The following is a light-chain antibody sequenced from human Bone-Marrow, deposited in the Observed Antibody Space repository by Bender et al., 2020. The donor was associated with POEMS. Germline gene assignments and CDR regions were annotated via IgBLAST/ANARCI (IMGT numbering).Light chain of an antibody. CDR2: EVN. Sequence: QSALTQPASMSGSPGQSITISCTGTSSDIGGYNLVSWYQQHPGKAPKLMIYEVNNRPSGVSNRFSGSKSGNTASLTISGLQAEDEADYYCSSYTSSSTPVVFGGGTKLTVL. CDR1: SSDIGGYNL. V-gene: IGLV2-14*01. CDR3: SSYTSSSTPVV. J-gene: IGLJ2*01.